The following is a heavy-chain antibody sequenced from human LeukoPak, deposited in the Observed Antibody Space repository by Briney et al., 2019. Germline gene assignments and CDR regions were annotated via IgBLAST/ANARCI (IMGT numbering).Heavy chain of an antibody. V-gene: IGHV3-33*01. CDR1: GFTFSSFG. CDR3: ARDRIQLWSHDY. CDR2: ISFDGRNP. Sequence: GRSLRLSCAASGFTFSSFGMHWVRQAPGKCLEWVALISFDGRNPYYADSVRGRFTISRDNSKDTLYLQMNSLRAEDTAVYYCARDRIQLWSHDYWGQGTLVTVSS. D-gene: IGHD5-18*01. J-gene: IGHJ4*02.